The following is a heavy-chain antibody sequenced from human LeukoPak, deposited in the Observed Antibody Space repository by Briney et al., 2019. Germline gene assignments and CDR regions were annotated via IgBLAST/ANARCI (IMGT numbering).Heavy chain of an antibody. V-gene: IGHV1-46*01. J-gene: IGHJ4*02. D-gene: IGHD3-16*02. Sequence: ASVKVSCKASGYTFTSSYMHWVRQAPGQGLEWVGIINPSGGNTTYAQKFQGRVTMTRDTSISTAYMELSRLRSDDTAVYYCARDMITFGGVIGVIDYWGQGTLVTVSS. CDR3: ARDMITFGGVIGVIDY. CDR2: INPSGGNT. CDR1: GYTFTSSY.